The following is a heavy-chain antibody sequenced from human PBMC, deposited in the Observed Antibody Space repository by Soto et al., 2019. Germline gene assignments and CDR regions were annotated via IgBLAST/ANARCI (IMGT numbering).Heavy chain of an antibody. CDR1: GFTFSNYA. CDR3: ATAYLVWSSEQPYYFDY. V-gene: IGHV3-23*01. J-gene: IGHJ4*02. D-gene: IGHD3-16*01. Sequence: EVQLLDSGGGLVQPGGSLRLSCAASGFTFSNYAMTWVRQGPGKGLEWVSGISGSGGRSYYADSVKGRFTISRDNSKSTLYLQMNSLTAEDTAVYYCATAYLVWSSEQPYYFDYWGRRTLVTVSS. CDR2: ISGSGGRS.